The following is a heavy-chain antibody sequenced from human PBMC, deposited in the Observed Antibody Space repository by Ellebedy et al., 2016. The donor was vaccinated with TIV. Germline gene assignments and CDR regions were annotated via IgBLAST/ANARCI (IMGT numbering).Heavy chain of an antibody. J-gene: IGHJ5*02. D-gene: IGHD1-14*01. V-gene: IGHV4-39*01. CDR3: ARHGNHFDP. Sequence: MPSETLSLTYTVSGGSISRSPNYWGWIRQSPGQGLEWFASIYYSGSTYYNPSLKSRVTVSVDTSKNQFSLKVTSVTAADTALYYCARHGNHFDPWGQGSLVTVSS. CDR1: GGSISRSPNY. CDR2: IYYSGST.